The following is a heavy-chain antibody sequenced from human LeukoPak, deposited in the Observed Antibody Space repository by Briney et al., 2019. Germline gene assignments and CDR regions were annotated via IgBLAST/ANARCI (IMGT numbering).Heavy chain of an antibody. D-gene: IGHD1-26*01. J-gene: IGHJ4*02. V-gene: IGHV1-18*01. CDR1: GYTLTELS. CDR3: ARVSGFRGSLGDFDY. Sequence: ASVKVSCKVSGYTLTELSMHWVRQAPGQGLEWMGWISAYNGNTNYAQKLQGRVTMTTDTSTSTAYMELRSLRSDDTAVYYCARVSGFRGSLGDFDYWGQGTLVTVSS. CDR2: ISAYNGNT.